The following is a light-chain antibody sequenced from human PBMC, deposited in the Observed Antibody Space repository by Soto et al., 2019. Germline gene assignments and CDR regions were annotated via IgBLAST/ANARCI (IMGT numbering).Light chain of an antibody. CDR2: KAS. Sequence: DIRMTQSPATLSASVGDTVTVTCRASQSVSGWLAWYQQKPGEAPKILIYKASSLESGVPSRFSGSASGTEFPLTISSLQPDDFATYYCQHYNSYSEAFGQGTKVDI. J-gene: IGKJ1*01. CDR1: QSVSGW. V-gene: IGKV1-5*03. CDR3: QHYNSYSEA.